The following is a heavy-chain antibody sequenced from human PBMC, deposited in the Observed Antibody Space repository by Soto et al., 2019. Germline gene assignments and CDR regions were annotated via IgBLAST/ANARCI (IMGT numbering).Heavy chain of an antibody. Sequence: GGSLRLSCAGSGFTFSDYYMSWIRQAPGQGLEWVSYMSSSGVTVFHADSVKGRFTISRDNAKNSLYLQMYSLRAEDSAVYYCARNTISAAGADYYGLDVWGQGTTVTVSS. J-gene: IGHJ6*02. D-gene: IGHD6-13*01. CDR2: MSSSGVTV. CDR1: GFTFSDYY. V-gene: IGHV3-11*01. CDR3: ARNTISAAGADYYGLDV.